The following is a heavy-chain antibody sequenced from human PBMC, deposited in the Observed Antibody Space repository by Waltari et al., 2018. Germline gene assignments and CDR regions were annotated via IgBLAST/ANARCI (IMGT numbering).Heavy chain of an antibody. CDR3: ATVGVATMGAAFDI. D-gene: IGHD5-12*01. V-gene: IGHV1-3*01. Sequence: QVQLVQSGAEVKKPGASVKVSCKASGYTFTSYAMHWVRQAPGQRLEWMGWIHAGNGNTKYSQKFQGRVTITRDTSASTAYMELSSLRSEDTAVYYCATVGVATMGAAFDIWGQGTMVTVSS. CDR2: IHAGNGNT. J-gene: IGHJ3*02. CDR1: GYTFTSYA.